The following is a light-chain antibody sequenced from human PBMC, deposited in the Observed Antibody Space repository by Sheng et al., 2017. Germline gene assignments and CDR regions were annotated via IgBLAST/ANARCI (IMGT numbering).Light chain of an antibody. J-gene: IGKJ1*01. Sequence: DIQMTQSPSTLSASVGDRVTITCRASQSISSWLAWYQQKPGKAPKLLIYKASSLESGVPSRFSGSGSGTEFTLTISSLQPDDFATYYCKQYKSYWTFGPGTKVEIK. CDR3: KQYKSYWT. CDR2: KAS. CDR1: QSISSW. V-gene: IGKV1-5*03.